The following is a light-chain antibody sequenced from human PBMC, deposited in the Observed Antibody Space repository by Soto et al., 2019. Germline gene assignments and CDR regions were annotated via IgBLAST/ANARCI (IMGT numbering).Light chain of an antibody. CDR3: QSSDTSLSGSEV. V-gene: IGLV1-40*01. J-gene: IGLJ2*01. CDR2: GTT. CDR1: NSNIGAGYN. Sequence: QSVLTQPPSVSGAPGQWVTISCTGSNSNIGAGYNVHWYQQLPGTAPKLLIFGTTNRPSGVPDRFSGSKSGSSAFLAITGLQAEDEADYYCQSSDTSLSGSEVFGGGTKVTVL.